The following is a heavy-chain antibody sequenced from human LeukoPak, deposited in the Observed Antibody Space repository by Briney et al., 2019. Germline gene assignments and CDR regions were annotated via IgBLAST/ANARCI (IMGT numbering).Heavy chain of an antibody. Sequence: AGSLTLSCPASGCTLSNYAMSWVRQGPGPGPEWVAGISYSSGRIYYLDSVKGRFTISRDNSRNTLYLQMNSLRAEDTAVYYCAKDVLRLNYGYFDLWGRGTLVSVSS. D-gene: IGHD3-16*01. J-gene: IGHJ2*01. CDR3: AKDVLRLNYGYFDL. CDR2: ISYSSGRI. V-gene: IGHV3-23*01. CDR1: GCTLSNYA.